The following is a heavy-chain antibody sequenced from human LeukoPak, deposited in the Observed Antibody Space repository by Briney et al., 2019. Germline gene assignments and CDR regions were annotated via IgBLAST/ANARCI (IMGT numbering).Heavy chain of an antibody. D-gene: IGHD2-15*01. CDR1: GFTFSSYE. CDR2: ISSSGSTI. Sequence: GGSLRLSCAASGFTFSSYEMNWVRQAPGKGLEWVSYISSSGSTIYYADSVKGRFTISRDNSKNTLYLQMNSLRAEDTAVYYCARALGYCSGGSCFPVDYWGQGTLVTVSS. V-gene: IGHV3-48*03. CDR3: ARALGYCSGGSCFPVDY. J-gene: IGHJ4*02.